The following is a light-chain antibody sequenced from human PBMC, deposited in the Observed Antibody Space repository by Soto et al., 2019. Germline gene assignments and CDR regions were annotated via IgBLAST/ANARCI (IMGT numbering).Light chain of an antibody. CDR1: LSISSD. V-gene: IGKV1-39*01. J-gene: IGKJ4*01. Sequence: DIQMTQSPSSLSASVGDRVTIACRASLSISSDLNWYQQKPGKAPKVLIFGASTLQSGVPSRFSGSGSGTDFTLTISSLEPEDFAVYYCQQRSSWPLTFGGGTRVE. CDR3: QQRSSWPLT. CDR2: GAS.